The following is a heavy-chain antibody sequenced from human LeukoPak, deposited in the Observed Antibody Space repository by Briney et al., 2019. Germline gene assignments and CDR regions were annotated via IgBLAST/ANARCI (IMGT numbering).Heavy chain of an antibody. V-gene: IGHV3-15*01. CDR2: IKSKTDGGTT. Sequence: GGSLRLSCAASGFTFSNAWMSWVRQAPGKGLEWVGRIKSKTDGGTTDYAASVKGRFTISRDDSKNTLYLQMNSLNTEDTAVYYCTNSGYYYGDAFDIWGQGTMVTVSS. J-gene: IGHJ3*02. CDR3: TNSGYYYGDAFDI. CDR1: GFTFSNAW. D-gene: IGHD3-22*01.